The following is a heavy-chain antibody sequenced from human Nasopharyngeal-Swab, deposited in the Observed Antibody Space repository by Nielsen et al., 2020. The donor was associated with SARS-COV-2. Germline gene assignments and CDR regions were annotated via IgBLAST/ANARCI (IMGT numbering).Heavy chain of an antibody. CDR2: INSDGSST. D-gene: IGHD3-3*01. J-gene: IGHJ4*02. CDR3: AKGESITIFGVGGTYFDY. CDR1: GFTFSSYW. Sequence: GESLKISCAASGFTFSSYWMHWVRQAPGKGLVWVSRINSDGSSTSYADSVKGRFTISRDNAKKTLYLQMNSLRAEDTAVYYCAKGESITIFGVGGTYFDYWGQGSLVTVSS. V-gene: IGHV3-74*01.